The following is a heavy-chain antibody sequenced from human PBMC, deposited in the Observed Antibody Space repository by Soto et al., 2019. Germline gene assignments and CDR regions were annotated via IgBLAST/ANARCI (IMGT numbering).Heavy chain of an antibody. CDR3: ARDQLYYNDISGRPLNAFDV. J-gene: IGHJ3*01. CDR2: IGIGSSTT. D-gene: IGHD3-22*01. V-gene: IGHV3-48*01. CDR1: GFTFRNYG. Sequence: EVDLVESGGGLVQSGGSLRLSCAASGFTFRNYGMNWVRQAPGKGLEWVSYIGIGSSTTYYADSVKGRFTISRDNAKNSXYLXMNSLRAEDTAVYYCARDQLYYNDISGRPLNAFDVWGQGTMVTVSS.